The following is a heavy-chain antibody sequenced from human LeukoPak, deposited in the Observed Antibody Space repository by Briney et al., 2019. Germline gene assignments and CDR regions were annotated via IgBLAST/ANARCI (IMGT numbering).Heavy chain of an antibody. J-gene: IGHJ3*01. V-gene: IGHV3-74*01. CDR2: INRDGGLT. CDR3: AREEHRLAEAGTSAFDL. CDR1: GFTFSENL. Sequence: GGSLRLSCVASGFTFSENLMHWVRHAPGKGLAWVSHINRDGGLTNYADSVKGRFTISRDNARNTVYLQMSSLRVEDTAIYFCAREEHRLAEAGTSAFDLGGQGTLVTVSP. D-gene: IGHD6-13*01.